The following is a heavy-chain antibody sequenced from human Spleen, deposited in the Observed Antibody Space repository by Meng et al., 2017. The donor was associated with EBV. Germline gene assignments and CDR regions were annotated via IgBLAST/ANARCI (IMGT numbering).Heavy chain of an antibody. V-gene: IGHV3-33*01. CDR3: ARGYHYDSSGKPFDY. CDR2: IWYDGSNK. D-gene: IGHD3-22*01. J-gene: IGHJ4*02. Sequence: VEFGRGRVRPGRPLRLSCAASGFTFRSNAMHWVRQAPGKGPEWVAVIWYDGSNKYTADSVKSRFSISRDNAKNTLHLQMNSLRAEDTAVYYCARGYHYDSSGKPFDYWGQGTLVTVSS. CDR1: GFTFRSNA.